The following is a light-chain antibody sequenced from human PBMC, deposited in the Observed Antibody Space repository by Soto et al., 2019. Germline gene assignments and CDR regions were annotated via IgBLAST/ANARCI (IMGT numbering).Light chain of an antibody. Sequence: DIQMTQSPSSLSASLGDTGTISCRASQGISNSLAWFQQNPGRVPQFLIYAASTLQPGVPPRFSGSGTGTDFTLTISRQQPEDVATFYCQNYNGAPLTFGPGTRVAIK. V-gene: IGKV1-27*01. CDR1: QGISNS. CDR2: AAS. J-gene: IGKJ3*01. CDR3: QNYNGAPLT.